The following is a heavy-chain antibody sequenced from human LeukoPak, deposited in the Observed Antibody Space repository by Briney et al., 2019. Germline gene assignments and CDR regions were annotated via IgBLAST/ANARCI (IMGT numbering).Heavy chain of an antibody. CDR3: AKIKNQLLYTTYYYFYMDV. CDR1: GFTFSAYG. V-gene: IGHV3-30*18. Sequence: QPGGSLRLSCAASGFTFSAYGIHWVRQAPGKGLEWVAVISYDGSNKYYVDSVKGRFTISRDTSKNTLYLQMNSLRAEDTAVYYCAKIKNQLLYTTYYYFYMDVWGKGTTVTVSS. J-gene: IGHJ6*03. D-gene: IGHD2-2*02. CDR2: ISYDGSNK.